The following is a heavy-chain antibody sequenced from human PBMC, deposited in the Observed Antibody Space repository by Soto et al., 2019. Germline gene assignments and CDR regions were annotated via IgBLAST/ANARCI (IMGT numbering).Heavy chain of an antibody. CDR3: AHRHDYLWGSDKSEPIVDY. CDR2: VYWNDDK. V-gene: IGHV2-5*01. Sequence: SGPTLVNPTQTLTLTCTFSGFSLSSSGVGVGWIRQPPGKALEWLALVYWNDDKTYSPSLKSRLTITKDTSKNQVVLRMTRMDPADTGTYYCAHRHDYLWGSDKSEPIVDYWGQGILVTVSS. D-gene: IGHD3-16*01. J-gene: IGHJ4*02. CDR1: GFSLSSSGVG.